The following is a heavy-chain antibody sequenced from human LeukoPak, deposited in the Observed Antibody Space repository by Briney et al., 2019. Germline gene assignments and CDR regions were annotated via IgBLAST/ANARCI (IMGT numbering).Heavy chain of an antibody. CDR2: IYYSGST. J-gene: IGHJ6*02. V-gene: IGHV4-39*01. D-gene: IGHD2-15*01. CDR3: ARRLSSTYYYGMDV. CDR1: GGSISSSSYY. Sequence: SETLSLTCTVSGGSISSSSYYWGWTRQPPGKGLEWIGSIYYSGSTYYNPSLKSRVTISVDTSKNQFSLKLSSVTAADTAVYYCARRLSSTYYYGMDVWGQGTTVTVSS.